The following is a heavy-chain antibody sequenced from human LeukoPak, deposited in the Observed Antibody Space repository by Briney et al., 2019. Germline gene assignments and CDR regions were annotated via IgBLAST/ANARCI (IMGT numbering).Heavy chain of an antibody. CDR3: AKHLGMYSSSPDY. CDR1: GFTFSDYY. D-gene: IGHD6-13*01. V-gene: IGHV3-11*01. CDR2: ISSSGSTI. Sequence: GGSLRLSCAASGFTFSDYYMSWIRQAPGKGLEWVSYISSSGSTIYYADSVKGRFTISRDNAKNSLYLQMNSLRAEDTAVYYCAKHLGMYSSSPDYWGQGTLVTVSS. J-gene: IGHJ4*02.